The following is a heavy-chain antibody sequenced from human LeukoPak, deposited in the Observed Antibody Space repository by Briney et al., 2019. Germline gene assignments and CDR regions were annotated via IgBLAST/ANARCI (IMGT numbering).Heavy chain of an antibody. V-gene: IGHV3-43*01. CDR3: AKGSSSSWYLGD. D-gene: IGHD6-13*01. CDR2: ISWDGGST. CDR1: GFTFDDYT. Sequence: GGSLRLSCAASGFTFDDYTMHWVRQAPGKGLEWVSLISWDGGSTYYADSVKGRFTISRDNSKNSLYLQMNSLRTEDTALYYCAKGSSSSWYLGDWGQGTLVTVSS. J-gene: IGHJ4*02.